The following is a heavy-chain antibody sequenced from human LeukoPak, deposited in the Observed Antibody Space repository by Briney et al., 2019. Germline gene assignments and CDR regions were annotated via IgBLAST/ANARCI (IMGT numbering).Heavy chain of an antibody. Sequence: GGALRLSCVASGFTFSNYAMHWVRPAPGKELEYVSAINTNGGTTYYANSVKGRFIISRENSKNTVYLQMGSLRAEDMAVYYCVRTSGSLDYWGQGTLVTVSS. D-gene: IGHD1-26*01. CDR1: GFTFSNYA. CDR3: VRTSGSLDY. J-gene: IGHJ4*02. V-gene: IGHV3-64*01. CDR2: INTNGGTT.